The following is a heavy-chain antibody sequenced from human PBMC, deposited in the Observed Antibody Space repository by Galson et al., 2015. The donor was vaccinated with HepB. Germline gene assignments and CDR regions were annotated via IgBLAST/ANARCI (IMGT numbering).Heavy chain of an antibody. D-gene: IGHD3-22*01. CDR3: ARDTFSYYDSSGAYYYYGMDV. Sequence: SVKVSCKASGGTFSSYAISWVRQAPGQGLEWMGRIIPILGIANYAQKFQGRVTITADKSTSTAYMELSSLRSEDTAVYYCARDTFSYYDSSGAYYYYGMDVWGQGTTVTVSS. CDR2: IIPILGIA. CDR1: GGTFSSYA. V-gene: IGHV1-69*04. J-gene: IGHJ6*02.